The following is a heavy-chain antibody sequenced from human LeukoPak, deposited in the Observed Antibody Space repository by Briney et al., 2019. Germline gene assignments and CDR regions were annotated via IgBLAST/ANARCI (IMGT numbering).Heavy chain of an antibody. CDR2: IKHDGGDK. Sequence: GGSLRLSCAASGFTFSNYGMSWVRQAPGKGLEWVANIKHDGGDKHYVDSVKGRFNIARDSAKNSLYLQMNSLRAPDTAVYYSARGGNSDIFTRSIFAHWGHGTLVTVSS. CDR1: GFTFSNYG. V-gene: IGHV3-7*03. J-gene: IGHJ4*01. D-gene: IGHD3-9*01. CDR3: ARGGNSDIFTRSIFAH.